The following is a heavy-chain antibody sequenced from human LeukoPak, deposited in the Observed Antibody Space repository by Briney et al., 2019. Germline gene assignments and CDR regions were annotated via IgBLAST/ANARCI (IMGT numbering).Heavy chain of an antibody. CDR1: GGSISSYY. V-gene: IGHV4-59*01. Sequence: SETLSLTCTVSGGSISSYYWSWIRQPPGKGLEWIGYIYYSGSTNYNPSLKSRVTISVDTSKNQFSLKLSSVTAADTAVYYCARVKYYFDYWGQGTLVTVSS. CDR3: ARVKYYFDY. J-gene: IGHJ4*02. CDR2: IYYSGST.